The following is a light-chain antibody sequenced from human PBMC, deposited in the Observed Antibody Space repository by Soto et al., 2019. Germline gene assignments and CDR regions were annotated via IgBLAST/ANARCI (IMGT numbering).Light chain of an antibody. V-gene: IGLV2-14*03. CDR1: SSDVGGYNY. CDR2: DVT. J-gene: IGLJ1*01. Sequence: QSALTQPASVSGSPGQSIAISCTGTSSDVGGYNYVSWYQQHPGKAPKLMIYDVTTRPSGVSNRFSGSKSGNTAALTISGLQAEDEADYYCRSYTSDTTGVFGTGTKLTVL. CDR3: RSYTSDTTGV.